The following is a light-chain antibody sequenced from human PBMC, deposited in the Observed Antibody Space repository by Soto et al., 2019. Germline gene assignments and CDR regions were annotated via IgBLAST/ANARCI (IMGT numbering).Light chain of an antibody. J-gene: IGKJ1*01. Sequence: DIQMTQSPSSLSASVGDRVTITCRASQGIGNSLAWYQQKPGKVHKVLIYTASTLHSGVPSRFSGSGSGTDFTLTINSLQPEDVANYFCQKYDRVPWSCGQGNRVEI. V-gene: IGKV1-27*01. CDR1: QGIGNS. CDR2: TAS. CDR3: QKYDRVPWS.